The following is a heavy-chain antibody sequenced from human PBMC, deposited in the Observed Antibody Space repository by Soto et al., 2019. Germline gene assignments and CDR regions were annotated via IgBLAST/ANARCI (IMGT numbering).Heavy chain of an antibody. D-gene: IGHD4-17*01. CDR3: ARGRGTVTFDY. Sequence: SETLSLTCAVYGGSFSGYYWSWIRQPPGKGLEWIGEINHSGSTNYNPSLKSRVTISVDTSKNQFSLKLSSVTAADTAVYYCARGRGTVTFDYWGQGTLVTVSS. CDR1: GGSFSGYY. J-gene: IGHJ4*02. V-gene: IGHV4-34*01. CDR2: INHSGST.